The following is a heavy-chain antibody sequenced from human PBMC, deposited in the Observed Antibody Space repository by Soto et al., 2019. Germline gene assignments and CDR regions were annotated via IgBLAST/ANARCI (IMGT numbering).Heavy chain of an antibody. CDR1: GYTFTSYY. V-gene: IGHV1-46*01. CDR3: AREGPSTIFGVVTASLRAPGTDAFEI. Sequence: ASAKVSCKASGYTFTSYYMHWVRQAPGQGLEWMGIINPSGGSTSYAQKFQGRVTMTRDTSTSTVYMELSSLRSEDTAVYYCAREGPSTIFGVVTASLRAPGTDAFEIRTQGTMVPVSS. J-gene: IGHJ3*02. D-gene: IGHD3-3*01. CDR2: INPSGGST.